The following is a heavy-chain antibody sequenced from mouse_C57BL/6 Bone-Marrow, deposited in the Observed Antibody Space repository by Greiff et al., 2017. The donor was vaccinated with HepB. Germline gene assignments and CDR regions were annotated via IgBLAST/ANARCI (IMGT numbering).Heavy chain of an antibody. CDR3: ARGLYYYGSSGTRYFDV. D-gene: IGHD1-1*01. J-gene: IGHJ1*03. CDR1: GYTFTSYW. Sequence: QVQLQQPGAELVRPGASVKLSCKASGYTFTSYWVHWVKQRPGPGLEWVGVIDPSDSYTKYNQKFKGKATLTVDTSSSTAYMPLSSLTSEDSAVYYCARGLYYYGSSGTRYFDVWGTGTTVTVSS. CDR2: IDPSDSYT. V-gene: IGHV1-59*01.